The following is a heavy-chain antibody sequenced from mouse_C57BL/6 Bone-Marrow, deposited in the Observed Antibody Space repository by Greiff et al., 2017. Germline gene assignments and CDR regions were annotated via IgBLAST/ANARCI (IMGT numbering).Heavy chain of an antibody. CDR2: IDPATGNT. Sequence: EVKLVESVAELVRPGASVKLSCTASGFNIKNTYMHWVKQRPEQGLEWIGRIDPATGNTKYAPKFQGKATITADTSSNTAYLQLSSLTSADTAIYYCASKWLLRYAMDYWGQGTSVTVSS. CDR1: GFNIKNTY. CDR3: ASKWLLRYAMDY. V-gene: IGHV14-3*01. J-gene: IGHJ4*01. D-gene: IGHD2-3*01.